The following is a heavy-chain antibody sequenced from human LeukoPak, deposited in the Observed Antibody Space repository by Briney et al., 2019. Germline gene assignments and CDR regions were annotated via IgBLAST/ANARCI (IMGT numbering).Heavy chain of an antibody. Sequence: GGSLRLSCAASGSTFSSYAMHWVRQAPGKGLEWVAVISYDGSNKYYADSVKGRFTISRDNSKNTLYLQMNSLRAEDTAVYYCAREPSHYDILTGYYTEYFQHWGQGTLVTVSS. CDR1: GSTFSSYA. J-gene: IGHJ1*01. V-gene: IGHV3-30-3*01. CDR3: AREPSHYDILTGYYTEYFQH. D-gene: IGHD3-9*01. CDR2: ISYDGSNK.